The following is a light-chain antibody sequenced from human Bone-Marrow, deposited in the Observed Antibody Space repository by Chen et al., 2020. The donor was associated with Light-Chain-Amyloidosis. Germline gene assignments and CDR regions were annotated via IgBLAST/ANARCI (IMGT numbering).Light chain of an antibody. V-gene: IGLV2-23*01. CDR2: EGS. CDR1: SSDVGSYNL. Sequence: QSALTQPASVSGSTGQSITISFTGTSSDVGSYNLVSWYQQHPGKAPKLMIYEGSKRPSGVSNRFSGAKAGNTASLTISGLQAEDEADYYCCSYAGSSTWVFGGGTKLTVL. CDR3: CSYAGSSTWV. J-gene: IGLJ3*02.